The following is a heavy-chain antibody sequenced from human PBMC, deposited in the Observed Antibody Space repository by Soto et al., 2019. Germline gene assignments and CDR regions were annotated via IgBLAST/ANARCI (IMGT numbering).Heavy chain of an antibody. CDR3: TRDQGYSSGWYDYYYYMDV. Sequence: GGSLRLSCTASGFTFGDYAMSWFRQAPGKGLEWVGFIRSKAYGGTTEYAASVKGRFTISRDDSKSIAYLQMNSLKTEDTAVYYCTRDQGYSSGWYDYYYYMDVWGKGTTVTVSS. CDR2: IRSKAYGGTT. D-gene: IGHD6-19*01. J-gene: IGHJ6*03. V-gene: IGHV3-49*03. CDR1: GFTFGDYA.